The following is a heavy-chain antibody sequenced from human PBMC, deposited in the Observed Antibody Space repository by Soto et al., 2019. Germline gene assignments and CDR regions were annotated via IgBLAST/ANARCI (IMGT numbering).Heavy chain of an antibody. CDR3: ASGGYCSSTSCYGGMDV. CDR2: ISGSGAST. V-gene: IGHV3-23*01. J-gene: IGHJ6*02. D-gene: IGHD2-2*01. Sequence: GGALRLSCAASVFTFSNYALSWVRQAPGKGLEWVSAISGSGASTYYADSVKGRFTISRDNSKNTLYLQMNSLRAEDTAIYYCASGGYCSSTSCYGGMDVWGQGTTVTVSS. CDR1: VFTFSNYA.